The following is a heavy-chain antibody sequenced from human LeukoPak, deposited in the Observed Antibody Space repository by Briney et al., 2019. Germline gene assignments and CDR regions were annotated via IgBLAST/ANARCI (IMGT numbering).Heavy chain of an antibody. CDR1: GYTFTTYD. V-gene: IGHV1-8*01. Sequence: ASVKVSCKASGYTFTTYDINWVRQATGQGLEWMGWMNPNSGNTGYAQKFQGRVTMTRNTSISTAYMELSSLRSEDTAVYYCARGPNKSDGGNSGSSWFDPWGQGTLVTVSS. CDR2: MNPNSGNT. D-gene: IGHD4-23*01. CDR3: ARGPNKSDGGNSGSSWFDP. J-gene: IGHJ5*02.